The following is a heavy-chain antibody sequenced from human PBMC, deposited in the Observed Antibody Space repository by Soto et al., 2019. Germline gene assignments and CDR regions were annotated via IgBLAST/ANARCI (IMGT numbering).Heavy chain of an antibody. CDR2: IYYSGST. J-gene: IGHJ4*02. CDR3: ARGLSYYDSSGYYYVHYFDY. CDR1: GGSISSGDYY. V-gene: IGHV4-30-4*01. D-gene: IGHD3-22*01. Sequence: QVQLQESGPGLVKPSQTLSLTCTVSGGSISSGDYYWSWIRQPPGKGLEWIGYIYYSGSTYYNPSLKSRVTISVDTSKNKFSLKLSSVTAADTAVYYCARGLSYYDSSGYYYVHYFDYWGQGTLVTVSS.